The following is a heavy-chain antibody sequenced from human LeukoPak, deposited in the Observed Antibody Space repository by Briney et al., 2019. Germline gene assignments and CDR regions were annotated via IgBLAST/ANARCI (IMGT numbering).Heavy chain of an antibody. J-gene: IGHJ4*02. V-gene: IGHV3-7*01. CDR2: INPAGSET. CDR1: GFSFSAYW. D-gene: IGHD2-15*01. Sequence: GGSLRLSCAASGFSFSAYWMTWVRQAPGTGLEWVANINPAGSETYYVDPVKGRFSISRDNAKDLVYLQMNSLRAEDTAVYHCARFGYVAAVDVWGQGTPVTVSS. CDR3: ARFGYVAAVDV.